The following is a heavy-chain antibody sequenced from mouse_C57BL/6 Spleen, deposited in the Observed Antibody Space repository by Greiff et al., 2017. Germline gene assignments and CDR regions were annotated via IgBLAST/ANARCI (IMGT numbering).Heavy chain of an antibody. Sequence: QVQLQQPGAELVRPGSSVKLSCKASGYTLTSYWMHWVKQRPIQGLEWIGNIDPSDSETHYNQKFKDKATLTVDKSSSTAYMQLSSLTSEDSAVYYCASSATVVAKVDYWGQGTTLTGSS. D-gene: IGHD1-1*01. J-gene: IGHJ2*01. CDR2: IDPSDSET. CDR1: GYTLTSYW. CDR3: ASSATVVAKVDY. V-gene: IGHV1-52*01.